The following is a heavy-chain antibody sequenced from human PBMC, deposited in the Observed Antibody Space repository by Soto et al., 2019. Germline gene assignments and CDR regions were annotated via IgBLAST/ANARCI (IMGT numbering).Heavy chain of an antibody. CDR3: ARDWSLGAGYFHH. CDR1: GFTFSSYG. CDR2: IWYDGSNK. J-gene: IGHJ1*01. D-gene: IGHD3-16*01. V-gene: IGHV3-33*01. Sequence: QVQLVESGGGVVQPGRSLRLSCAASGFTFSSYGMHWVRQAPGKGLEWVAVIWYDGSNKYYADSVKGRFTISRDNSKNTLYLQMNSLRAEDTAVYYCARDWSLGAGYFHHWGQGTLVTVSS.